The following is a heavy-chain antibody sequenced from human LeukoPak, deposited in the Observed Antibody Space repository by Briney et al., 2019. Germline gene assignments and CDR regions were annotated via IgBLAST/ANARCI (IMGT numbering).Heavy chain of an antibody. CDR3: ARAQELADFDY. V-gene: IGHV3-21*01. D-gene: IGHD6-13*01. Sequence: GSLRLSCAASGFTFSSYSMNWVRQAPGKGLEWVSSISSSSSYIYYADSVKGRFTISRDNAKNSLYLQMNSLRAEDTAVYYCARAQELADFDYWGRGTLVTVSS. J-gene: IGHJ4*02. CDR1: GFTFSSYS. CDR2: ISSSSSYI.